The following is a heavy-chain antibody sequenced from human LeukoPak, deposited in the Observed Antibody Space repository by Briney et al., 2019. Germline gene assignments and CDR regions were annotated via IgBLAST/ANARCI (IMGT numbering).Heavy chain of an antibody. J-gene: IGHJ4*02. CDR3: AKPYPTLTTSAVLDN. V-gene: IGHV3-30*18. Sequence: GRSLTLSCGASGFTFSNYAIHWVRQAPGRGLEWVAAISYDGNSQHYGAPVKGRFTISRDNSKNTVYLQINTLRTDDAAIYYCAKPYPTLTTSAVLDNWGQGTLVTVSS. D-gene: IGHD1-1*01. CDR1: GFTFSNYA. CDR2: ISYDGNSQ.